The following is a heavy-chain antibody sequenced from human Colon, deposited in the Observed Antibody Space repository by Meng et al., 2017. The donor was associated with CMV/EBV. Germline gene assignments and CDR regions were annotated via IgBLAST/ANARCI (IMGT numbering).Heavy chain of an antibody. CDR1: GFTFDDYG. V-gene: IGHV3-20*04. D-gene: IGHD6-19*01. J-gene: IGHJ4*02. CDR2: INYDGGRK. Sequence: GESLKISCSASGFTFDDYGMNWVRQVPGKVPEWISGINYDGGRKSYADSVKGRFTIFRDNAKNSLYLQMNSLRAEDTAVYYCARGGSSGWTPFDYWGQGTLVTVSS. CDR3: ARGGSSGWTPFDY.